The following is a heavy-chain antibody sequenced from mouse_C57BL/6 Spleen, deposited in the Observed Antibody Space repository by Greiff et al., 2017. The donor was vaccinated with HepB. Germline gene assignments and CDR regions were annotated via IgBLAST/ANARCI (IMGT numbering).Heavy chain of an antibody. CDR2: ISGGGGNT. V-gene: IGHV5-9*01. CDR1: GFTFSSYT. D-gene: IGHD2-1*01. J-gene: IGHJ1*03. CDR3: ARDGNGYFDV. Sequence: EVQLVESGGGLVKPGGSLKLSCAASGFTFSSYTMSWVRQTPEKRLEWVATISGGGGNTYYPDSVKGRFTISRDNAKNTLYLQMSSLRSEDTALYYCARDGNGYFDVWGTGTTVTVSS.